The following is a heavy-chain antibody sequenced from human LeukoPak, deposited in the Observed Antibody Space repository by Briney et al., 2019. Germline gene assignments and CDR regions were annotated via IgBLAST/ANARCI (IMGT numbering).Heavy chain of an antibody. CDR2: ISGSAGST. CDR3: AKVDGITIFEVFDY. D-gene: IGHD3-3*01. CDR1: GFTFSSYA. V-gene: IGHV3-23*01. Sequence: GGSLRLSCAASGFTFSSYAMSWVRQAPGKGLEWVSAISGSAGSTYYADSVKGRFTISRDNSKSTLYLQMNSLRAEDTALYYCAKVDGITIFEVFDYWGQGTLVTVSS. J-gene: IGHJ4*02.